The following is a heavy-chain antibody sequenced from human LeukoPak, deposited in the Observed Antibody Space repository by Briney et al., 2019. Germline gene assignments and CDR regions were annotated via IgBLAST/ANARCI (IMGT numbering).Heavy chain of an antibody. Sequence: GGSLRLSCVASGFTVSSKYMSWVRQAPGKGLGWVSLIYSGGSTYYADSVKGRFTISRDNSKNTLYLQMNSLRTEDTAVYYCARGGVSYYFDYWGQGTLVTVSS. V-gene: IGHV3-66*02. D-gene: IGHD1-26*01. CDR1: GFTVSSKY. CDR3: ARGGVSYYFDY. CDR2: IYSGGST. J-gene: IGHJ4*02.